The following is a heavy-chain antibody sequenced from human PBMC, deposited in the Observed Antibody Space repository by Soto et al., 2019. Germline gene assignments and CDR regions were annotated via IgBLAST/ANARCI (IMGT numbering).Heavy chain of an antibody. CDR3: ARPSLRYRVDYSMDV. V-gene: IGHV1-69*13. D-gene: IGHD3-9*01. CDR1: GGTFSSYA. CDR2: IIPSYGAA. Sequence: SVKVSCKASGGTFSSYAINWVRQAPGQGLEWVGGIIPSYGAANYAQKFLGRVTITADESTNTASMELSSLRSEDTAVYYCARPSLRYRVDYSMDVWGQGTTVTV. J-gene: IGHJ6*02.